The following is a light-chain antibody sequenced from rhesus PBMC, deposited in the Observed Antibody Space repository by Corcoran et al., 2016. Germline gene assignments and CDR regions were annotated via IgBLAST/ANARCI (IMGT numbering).Light chain of an antibody. CDR1: ENVNNY. CDR3: QHGYGTPYS. V-gene: IGKV1-74*01. CDR2: KAS. J-gene: IGKJ2*01. Sequence: DIQMTQSPSSLSASVGDRVTITCRASENVNNYLNWYQQKPGKPPKLLHDKASTLQSGVPSRFGGSGSGTDYTFTISSLQPEEVATYYCQHGYGTPYSFGQGTKVEIK.